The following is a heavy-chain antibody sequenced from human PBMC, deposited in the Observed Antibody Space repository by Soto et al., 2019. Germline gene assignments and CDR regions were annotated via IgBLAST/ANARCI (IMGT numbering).Heavy chain of an antibody. CDR1: GFSLRTSGVG. CDR3: AHTPVPAARSYYYGMDV. D-gene: IGHD3-10*01. V-gene: IGHV2-5*02. J-gene: IGHJ6*02. CDR2: IYWDDHK. Sequence: QITLKESGPPLVKPTQTLTLTCTFSGFSLRTSGVGVGWIRQPPGKALEWLALIYWDDHKRYSPSLKNRLTITKHTSKNQVVLTMPNMDPVYTATYSIAHTPVPAARSYYYGMDVWGQGTTVTVSS.